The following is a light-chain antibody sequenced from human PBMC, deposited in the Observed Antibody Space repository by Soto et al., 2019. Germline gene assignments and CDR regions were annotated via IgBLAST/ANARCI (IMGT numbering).Light chain of an antibody. CDR3: SSYTSSSTLYV. CDR1: SSDVGGYNY. Sequence: QSALTQPASVSGSPGQSITISCTGTSSDVGGYNYVSWYKQHPGNAPKLMIYDVSNRPSGVSNRFSGSKSGNTASLTISGLQAEDEADYYCSSYTSSSTLYVFGTGTKLTVL. V-gene: IGLV2-14*01. CDR2: DVS. J-gene: IGLJ1*01.